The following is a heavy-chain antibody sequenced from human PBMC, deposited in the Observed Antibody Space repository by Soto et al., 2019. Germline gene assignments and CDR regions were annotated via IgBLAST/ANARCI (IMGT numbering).Heavy chain of an antibody. CDR1: GVTFSNYA. D-gene: IGHD3-10*01. J-gene: IGHJ5*02. V-gene: IGHV3-23*01. CDR2: ISHSSSST. Sequence: EVQFLESGGGLVQPGGSLRLSCAASGVTFSNYAMNWVRQAPGKGLEWVSGISHSSSSTYYADSVKGRFTISRDNSKNTLFLQMNSLTAEDTAVYYCAKGSWVHHGSEGGNWLDPWGQGTLVTVSS. CDR3: AKGSWVHHGSEGGNWLDP.